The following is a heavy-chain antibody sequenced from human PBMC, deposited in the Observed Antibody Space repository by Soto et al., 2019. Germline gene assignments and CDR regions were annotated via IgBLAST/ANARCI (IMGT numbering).Heavy chain of an antibody. CDR3: ARAHRGLYYFDF. J-gene: IGHJ4*02. V-gene: IGHV3-33*01. CDR1: GFTFSSYG. Sequence: QVQLVESGGGVVQPGRSLRLSCAASGFTFSSYGIHWVRQAPGKGLEWVAVIWHDGSNEYYADSVQGRFTISRDNSKNTVYLQTNSLRTEDTAVYHCARAHRGLYYFDFWGQGTMVTVSS. CDR2: IWHDGSNE.